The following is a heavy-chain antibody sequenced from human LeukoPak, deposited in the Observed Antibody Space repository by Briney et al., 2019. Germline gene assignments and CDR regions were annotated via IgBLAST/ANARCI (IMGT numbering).Heavy chain of an antibody. Sequence: ASVKVSCKASGYTFTSYYMHWVRQAPGQGLEWMGIINPSGGSASYAQKFQGRVTMTRDTSTSTVYMELSSLGSEDTAVYYCARVSGDGYNDYWGQGTLVTVSS. CDR3: ARVSGDGYNDY. CDR1: GYTFTSYY. J-gene: IGHJ4*02. D-gene: IGHD5-24*01. V-gene: IGHV1-46*01. CDR2: INPSGGSA.